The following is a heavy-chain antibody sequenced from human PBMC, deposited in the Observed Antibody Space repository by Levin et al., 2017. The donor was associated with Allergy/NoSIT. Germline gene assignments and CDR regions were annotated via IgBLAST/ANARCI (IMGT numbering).Heavy chain of an antibody. V-gene: IGHV4-59*01. D-gene: IGHD2-15*01. CDR3: ARGDRGGTYTFKFNWFDP. CDR2: ISHTGST. Sequence: ASETLSLTCTVSGDSLRTYYWSWLRQPPGKGLEWIGHISHTGSTNYNPSLESRVEMSVDTSKNQFSLKLQSVSTADTAVYYCARGDRGGTYTFKFNWFDPWGQGTLATVSS. J-gene: IGHJ5*02. CDR1: GDSLRTYY.